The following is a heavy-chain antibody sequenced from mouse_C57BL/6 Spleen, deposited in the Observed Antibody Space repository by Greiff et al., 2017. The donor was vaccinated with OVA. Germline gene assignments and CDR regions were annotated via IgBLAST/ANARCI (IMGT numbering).Heavy chain of an antibody. J-gene: IGHJ3*01. CDR2: ILPGSGST. D-gene: IGHD2-4*01. Sequence: QVQLQQSGAELMKPGASVKLSCKATGYTFTGYWIEWVKQRPGHGLEWIGEILPGSGSTNYNEKFKGKATFTADTSSNTAYMQLSSLTNEDAAIYYCARKKDDYDGPPWFAYWGQGTLVTVSA. CDR3: ARKKDDYDGPPWFAY. CDR1: GYTFTGYW. V-gene: IGHV1-9*01.